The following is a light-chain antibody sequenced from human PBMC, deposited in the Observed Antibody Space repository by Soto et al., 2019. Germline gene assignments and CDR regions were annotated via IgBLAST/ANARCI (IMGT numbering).Light chain of an antibody. J-gene: IGLJ2*01. CDR2: DVS. V-gene: IGLV2-14*01. CDR1: SSDVGGYNY. CDR3: SSYTSSSTVA. Sequence: QSALTQPASVSGSPGQSITISCTGTSSDVGGYNYVSWYQQHPGKAPKLMIYDVSNRPSGVSNRFSGSKSGNTASLTISGLQAEDEADYYCSSYTSSSTVAFDGGTKLTVL.